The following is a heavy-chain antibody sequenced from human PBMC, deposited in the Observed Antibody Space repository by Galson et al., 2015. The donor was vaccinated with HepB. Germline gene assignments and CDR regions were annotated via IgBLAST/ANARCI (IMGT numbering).Heavy chain of an antibody. Sequence: SLRLSCAASGFTFSSYWMSWVRQAPGKGLEWVANIKQDGSEKYYVDSVKGRFTISRDNAKNSLYLQMNSLRAEDTAVYYCARRAGTTFPPPYFDYWGQGTLVTVSS. CDR1: GFTFSSYW. J-gene: IGHJ4*02. CDR2: IKQDGSEK. V-gene: IGHV3-7*03. CDR3: ARRAGTTFPPPYFDY. D-gene: IGHD1-1*01.